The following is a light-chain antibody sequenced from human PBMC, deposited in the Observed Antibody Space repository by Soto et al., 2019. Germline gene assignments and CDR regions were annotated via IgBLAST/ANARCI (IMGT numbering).Light chain of an antibody. Sequence: QSALTQPASVSGSPGQSITISCTGTSSDVGSYNLVSWYQQHPGKAPKLMIYECSKRPSGVSNRFSGSKSGNTASLTISGLQAEDEADYYCCSYAGIGTWVFGGGTKLTVL. V-gene: IGLV2-23*01. CDR1: SSDVGSYNL. CDR2: ECS. CDR3: CSYAGIGTWV. J-gene: IGLJ3*02.